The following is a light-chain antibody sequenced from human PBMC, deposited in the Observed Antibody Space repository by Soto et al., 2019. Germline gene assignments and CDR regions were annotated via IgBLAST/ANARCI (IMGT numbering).Light chain of an antibody. V-gene: IGKV3-11*01. Sequence: EIVLTQSPATLSVSPGERATLSCRASQSVSNYLAWYQQKPGQAPRLLLYDASNRATGVPTRFSSSGSRTVFTLTISSLGPEYFDVYYCQKGGTFGQGTKLEIK. CDR2: DAS. CDR3: QKGGT. CDR1: QSVSNY. J-gene: IGKJ2*01.